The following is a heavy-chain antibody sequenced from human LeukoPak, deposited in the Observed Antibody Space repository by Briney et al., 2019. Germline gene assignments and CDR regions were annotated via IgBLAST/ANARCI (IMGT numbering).Heavy chain of an antibody. V-gene: IGHV4-34*01. Sequence: PSETLSLTCAVYGGSFSGYYWSWIRQPPGKGLEWIGEINHSGSTNYNPSLKSRVTISVDTSKNQFSLRLSSVTAADTAVYYCARQSDYGDDYYYYYMDVWGKGTTVTISS. CDR3: ARQSDYGDDYYYYYMDV. CDR1: GGSFSGYY. CDR2: INHSGST. D-gene: IGHD4-17*01. J-gene: IGHJ6*03.